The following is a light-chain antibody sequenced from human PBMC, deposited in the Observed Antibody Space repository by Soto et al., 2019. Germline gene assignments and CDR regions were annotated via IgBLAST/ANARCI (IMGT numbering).Light chain of an antibody. Sequence: EIVLTQSPGTLSLSPGERATLSCRASQSVSSSYLAWYQQKPGQAPRLLIYGASSRATGIPDRFSGSGSVRDVTITICRLEPDDFAVYYCQQYGSSPTTFGQGTRPEIK. CDR2: GAS. CDR1: QSVSSSY. CDR3: QQYGSSPTT. V-gene: IGKV3-20*01. J-gene: IGKJ5*01.